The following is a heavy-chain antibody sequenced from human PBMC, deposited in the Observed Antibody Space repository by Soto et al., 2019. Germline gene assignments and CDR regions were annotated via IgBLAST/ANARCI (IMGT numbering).Heavy chain of an antibody. D-gene: IGHD3-16*01. CDR1: GGTFRNYT. CDR3: ARFKLGEDY. V-gene: IGHV1-69*02. Sequence: QVQLVQSGAEVKKPGSSVKVSCKASGGTFRNYTITWVRQAPGQGLEWMGRLIPILGLANYAQKFRGRVTITADKSTTTAYMELRSLRSEDTAMYYCARFKLGEDYWGQGTLVTVSS. J-gene: IGHJ4*02. CDR2: LIPILGLA.